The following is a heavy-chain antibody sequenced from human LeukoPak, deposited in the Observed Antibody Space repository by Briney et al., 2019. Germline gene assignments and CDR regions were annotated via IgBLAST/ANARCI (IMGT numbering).Heavy chain of an antibody. Sequence: SETLSLTCAVYGGSYSGYYWSWIRQPPGKGLEWIGEINHSGSTNYNPSLKSRVTISVDTSKNQFSLKLSSVTAADTAVYYCARSGRGAFDYWGQGTLVTVSS. CDR2: INHSGST. D-gene: IGHD3-16*01. CDR1: GGSYSGYY. CDR3: ARSGRGAFDY. J-gene: IGHJ4*02. V-gene: IGHV4-34*01.